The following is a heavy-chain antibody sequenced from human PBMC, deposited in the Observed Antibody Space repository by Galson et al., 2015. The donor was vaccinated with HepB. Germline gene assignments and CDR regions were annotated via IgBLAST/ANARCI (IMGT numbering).Heavy chain of an antibody. Sequence: SLRLSCAASGFTFSSYAMHWVRQAPGKGLEWVAVISYDGSNKYYADSAKGRFTISRDNSKNTLYLQMNSLRAEDTAVYYCARLAAAGTSYYYYGMDVWGQGTTVTVSS. V-gene: IGHV3-30-3*01. CDR1: GFTFSSYA. CDR3: ARLAAAGTSYYYYGMDV. J-gene: IGHJ6*02. CDR2: ISYDGSNK. D-gene: IGHD6-13*01.